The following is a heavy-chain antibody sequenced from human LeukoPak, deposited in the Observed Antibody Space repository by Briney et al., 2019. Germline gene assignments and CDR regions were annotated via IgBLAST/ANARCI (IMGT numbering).Heavy chain of an antibody. J-gene: IGHJ4*02. CDR2: IYSDSGGST. V-gene: IGHV3-NL1*01. D-gene: IGHD4-17*01. CDR1: GFPFTSYG. CDR3: ARGFTHDYGDYFDY. Sequence: GGSLRLPCAASGFPFTSYGMHWVRQAPGKGLEWVSVIYSDSGGSTYYADSVKGRFTMSRDNSKNTLYLHMNSLRAEDTAVYYCARGFTHDYGDYFDYWGQGTLVTVSS.